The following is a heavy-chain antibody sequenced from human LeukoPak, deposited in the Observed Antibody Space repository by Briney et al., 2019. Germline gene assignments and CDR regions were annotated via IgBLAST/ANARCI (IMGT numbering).Heavy chain of an antibody. CDR1: GYTFTSYG. V-gene: IGHV1-18*01. J-gene: IGHJ5*02. CDR2: ISAYNGNT. D-gene: IGHD3-10*01. CDR3: ARERITQNWFDP. Sequence: ASVKVSCKASGYTFTSYGISWVRQAPGQGLEWMGWISAYNGNTDYAQKLQGRVTMTTDTSTSTAYMELRSLRSDDTAVYYCARERITQNWFDPWGQGTLVTVSS.